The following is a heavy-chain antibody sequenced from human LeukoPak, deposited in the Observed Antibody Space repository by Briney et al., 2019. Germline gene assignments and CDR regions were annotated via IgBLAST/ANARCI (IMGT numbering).Heavy chain of an antibody. V-gene: IGHV3-23*01. CDR1: GFSFSSYA. D-gene: IGHD2-8*02. CDR2: ITGSSGDT. J-gene: IGHJ4*02. CDR3: AXGXRDXCTGTVFYPFDS. Sequence: GGSLRLSCAASGFSFSSYAMSWVRQAPGKGLEWVAGITGSSGDTSYADSVKGGFTISTYNSKNTLYRAMNSLRADDRAVYHCAXGXRDXCTGTVFYPFDSWGQGTLVTVSS.